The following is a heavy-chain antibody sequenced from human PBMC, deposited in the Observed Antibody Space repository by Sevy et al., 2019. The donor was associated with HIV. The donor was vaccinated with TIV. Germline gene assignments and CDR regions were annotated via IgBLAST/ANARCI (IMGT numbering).Heavy chain of an antibody. CDR2: INPDSGVT. D-gene: IGHD4-17*01. Sequence: ASVKVSCKASGYMFTDYYIHWVRQAPGQGLEWMAWINPDSGVTKYAQRFQGEVTVNRDTSISTAYMELSRLRSNDTAIYYCARLTTKPTSDLYGMDVWGQGTTVTVSS. CDR3: ARLTTKPTSDLYGMDV. V-gene: IGHV1-2*02. CDR1: GYMFTDYY. J-gene: IGHJ6*02.